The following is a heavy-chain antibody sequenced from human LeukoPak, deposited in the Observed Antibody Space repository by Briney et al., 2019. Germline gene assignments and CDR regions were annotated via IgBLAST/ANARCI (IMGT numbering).Heavy chain of an antibody. J-gene: IGHJ4*02. CDR2: IRYDGSQK. V-gene: IGHV3-30*02. Sequence: GGSLRLSCAASGFSFSNYGMHWVRQAPGKGLQWVAYIRYDGSQKYYGDSVKGRFTISRDNSKNTVYLQMNSLRDEDTAVYYCARDLLSLPHKYFDSWGQGTLVTVSS. D-gene: IGHD3-16*01. CDR1: GFSFSNYG. CDR3: ARDLLSLPHKYFDS.